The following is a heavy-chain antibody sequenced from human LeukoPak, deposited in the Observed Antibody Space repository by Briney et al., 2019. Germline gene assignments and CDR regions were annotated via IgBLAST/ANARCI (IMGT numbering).Heavy chain of an antibody. CDR2: ISGSGGST. CDR3: AKPARHSVVVRGAFDI. V-gene: IGHV3-23*01. Sequence: GGYLRLSCAASGFTFSSYALSWVRKAPGQGPEWVSAISGSGGSTYYADSVTARFTISRDNSTNPLYLQMNSLRAEDTAVYYCAKPARHSVVVRGAFDIWGQGTMVTVSS. D-gene: IGHD2-21*01. J-gene: IGHJ3*02. CDR1: GFTFSSYA.